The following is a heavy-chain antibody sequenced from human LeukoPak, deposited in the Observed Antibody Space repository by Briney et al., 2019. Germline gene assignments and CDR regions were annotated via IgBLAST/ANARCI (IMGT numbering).Heavy chain of an antibody. Sequence: PGGSLRLSCAASGFTFDDYAMHWVRQAPGKGLEWVSGISWNSGSIGYADSVKGRFTISRDNAKNSLYLQMNSLRAEDTAVYYCAKSWELLGGFDYWGQGTLVTVSS. V-gene: IGHV3-9*01. CDR2: ISWNSGSI. D-gene: IGHD1-26*01. J-gene: IGHJ4*02. CDR3: AKSWELLGGFDY. CDR1: GFTFDDYA.